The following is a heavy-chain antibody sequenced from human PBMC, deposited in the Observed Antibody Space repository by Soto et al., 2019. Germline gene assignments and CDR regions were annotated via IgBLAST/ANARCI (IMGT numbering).Heavy chain of an antibody. CDR3: ASMRGGYSGYLYYYYMDV. J-gene: IGHJ6*03. D-gene: IGHD5-12*01. CDR1: GFTFSDYA. Sequence: GGSLRLSCAASGFTFSDYAMNWVRQSPGKGLEWVSAISASGSTTYYADSVKGRFTISRDNAKNSLYLQMNSLRAEDTAVYYCASMRGGYSGYLYYYYMDVWGKGTTLTVSS. V-gene: IGHV3-23*01. CDR2: ISASGSTT.